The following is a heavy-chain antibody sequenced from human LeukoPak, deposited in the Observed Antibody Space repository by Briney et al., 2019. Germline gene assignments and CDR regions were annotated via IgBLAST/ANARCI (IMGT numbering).Heavy chain of an antibody. V-gene: IGHV3-20*04. CDR1: GFTFDDYG. J-gene: IGHJ2*01. D-gene: IGHD2-2*01. CDR3: AKEGGTSGRAGYFDL. CDR2: INWNGGST. Sequence: GGSLRLSCAASGFTFDDYGMSWVRRAPGKGLEWVSGINWNGGSTGYADSVKGRFTISRDDSKNAAFLEMDGLRPEDTSVYYCAKEGGTSGRAGYFDLWGRGTLVTVSS.